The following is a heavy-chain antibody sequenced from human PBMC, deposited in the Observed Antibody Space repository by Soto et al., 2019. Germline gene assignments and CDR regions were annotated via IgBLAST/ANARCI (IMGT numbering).Heavy chain of an antibody. CDR3: ARGVAAAGKNYYYSGMDV. CDR1: GGTFSSYA. Sequence: QVQLVQSGAEVKKPGSSVKVSCKASGGTFSSYAISWVRQVPGQGLEWMGGIIPIFGTANYAQKFQGRVTITADESTSTAYMELSSLRSEDTAVYYCARGVAAAGKNYYYSGMDVWGQGTTVTVSS. D-gene: IGHD6-13*01. J-gene: IGHJ6*02. V-gene: IGHV1-69*01. CDR2: IIPIFGTA.